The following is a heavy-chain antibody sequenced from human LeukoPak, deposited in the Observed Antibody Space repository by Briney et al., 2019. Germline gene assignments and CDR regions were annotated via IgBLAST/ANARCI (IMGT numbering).Heavy chain of an antibody. CDR2: IYFSGST. V-gene: IGHV4-39*02. Sequence: SETLSLTCTVSGDPINSSSYFWGWIRQPPGKGLEWIGSIYFSGSTYYKPSLKSRVTISLDTSKNHFSLNLSSVTAADTAVYYCARRHLGYCTGGSCYHFDYWGQGTLVTVSS. J-gene: IGHJ4*02. D-gene: IGHD2-15*01. CDR1: GDPINSSSYF. CDR3: ARRHLGYCTGGSCYHFDY.